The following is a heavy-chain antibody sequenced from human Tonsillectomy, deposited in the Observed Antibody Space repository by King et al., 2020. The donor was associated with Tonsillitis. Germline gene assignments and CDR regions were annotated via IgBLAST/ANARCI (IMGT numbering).Heavy chain of an antibody. CDR2: IHHSGST. CDR3: ARGRTDIGY. D-gene: IGHD2-15*01. CDR1: CYYISSGYY. J-gene: IGHJ4*02. V-gene: IGHV4-38-2*01. Sequence: QLQESGPGLLKPSETLSLTCAVACYYISSGYYWDWIRQPPGKGLEWSGNIHHSGSTYHNPSLKSRVTMSVDTSKNQFFLKLSSVTAADTAVYYCARGRTDIGYWGQGTLVTVSS.